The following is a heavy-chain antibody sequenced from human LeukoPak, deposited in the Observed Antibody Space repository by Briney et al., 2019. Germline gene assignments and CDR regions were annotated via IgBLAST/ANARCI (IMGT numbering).Heavy chain of an antibody. V-gene: IGHV3-7*05. CDR3: ARGRTAYSSSCFDY. Sequence: GGSLRLSCAASGFTFSSYGMHWVRQAPGKGLEWVASIKQDGSEKYYVDSVKGRFTFSRDNAQNSLYLQMNSLRAEDTAVYYCARGRTAYSSSCFDYWGQGTLVTVSS. CDR1: GFTFSSYG. J-gene: IGHJ4*02. CDR2: IKQDGSEK. D-gene: IGHD6-13*01.